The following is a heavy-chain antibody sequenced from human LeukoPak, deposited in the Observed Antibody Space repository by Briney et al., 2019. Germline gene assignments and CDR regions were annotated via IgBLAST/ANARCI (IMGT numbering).Heavy chain of an antibody. CDR3: ARTPHYDFWSGYSMGFDY. CDR2: ISAYNGNT. CDR1: RYTFTSYG. D-gene: IGHD3-3*01. Sequence: GASVKVSCTASRYTFTSYGISWERQAPGQGLEWMGWISAYNGNTNYAQKLQRRVTMTTDTSTSTAYMELRSLRSDDTAVYYCARTPHYDFWSGYSMGFDYWGQGTLVTVSS. J-gene: IGHJ4*02. V-gene: IGHV1-18*01.